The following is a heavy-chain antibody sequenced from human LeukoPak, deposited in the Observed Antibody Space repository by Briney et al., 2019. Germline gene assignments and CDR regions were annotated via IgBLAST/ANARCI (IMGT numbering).Heavy chain of an antibody. V-gene: IGHV1-2*02. D-gene: IGHD4/OR15-4a*01. CDR2: INPNSGGT. Sequence: ASGKVSCKASGYTFTDYYMHWVRQAPGQGLEWMGWINPNSGGTNYAQKFQGRVTMTRDTSISTACMELSRLRSDDTAVYFCAVRAIDYWGQGTLVTVSS. J-gene: IGHJ4*02. CDR1: GYTFTDYY. CDR3: AVRAIDY.